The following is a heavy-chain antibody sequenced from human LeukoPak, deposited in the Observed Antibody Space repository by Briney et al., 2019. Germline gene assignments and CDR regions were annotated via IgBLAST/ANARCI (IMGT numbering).Heavy chain of an antibody. CDR1: GFTFSSYG. D-gene: IGHD3-10*02. CDR2: IRSKANSYAT. J-gene: IGHJ6*04. V-gene: IGHV3-73*01. Sequence: PGGSLRLSCAASGFTFSSYGMHWVRQASGKGLEWVGRIRSKANSYATAYAASVKGRFTISRDDSKNTAYLQMNSLRAEDTAVYYCAELGITMIGGVWGKGTTVTISS. CDR3: AELGITMIGGV.